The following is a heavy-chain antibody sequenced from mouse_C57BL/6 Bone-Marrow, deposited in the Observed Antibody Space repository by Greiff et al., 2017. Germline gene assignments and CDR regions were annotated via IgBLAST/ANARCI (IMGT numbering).Heavy chain of an antibody. Sequence: VKLMESDAELVKPGASVKISCKVSGYTFTDHTIHWMKQRPEQGLEWIGYIYPRDGSTKYDEKFKGKATLTADKSSSTAYMQLNSLTSEDSAVYFCARWGDSRRGYYFDYWGQGTTLTVSS. CDR2: IYPRDGST. CDR3: ARWGDSRRGYYFDY. CDR1: GYTFTDHT. J-gene: IGHJ2*01. V-gene: IGHV1-78*01.